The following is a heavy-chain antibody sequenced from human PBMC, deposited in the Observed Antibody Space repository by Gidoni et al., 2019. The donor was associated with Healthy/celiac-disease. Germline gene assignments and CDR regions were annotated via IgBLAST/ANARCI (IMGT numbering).Heavy chain of an antibody. J-gene: IGHJ4*02. CDR3: AKEGYSSSWNDY. D-gene: IGHD6-13*01. Sequence: QVQLVESGGGVVQPGRSLRLSCAASGFTFSSYGMHWVSQAPGKGLEWVAVRSYDGSNIYYADSVKGRFTISRDNSKNTLYLQMNSLRAEDTAVYYCAKEGYSSSWNDYWGQGTLVTVSS. CDR2: RSYDGSNI. CDR1: GFTFSSYG. V-gene: IGHV3-30*18.